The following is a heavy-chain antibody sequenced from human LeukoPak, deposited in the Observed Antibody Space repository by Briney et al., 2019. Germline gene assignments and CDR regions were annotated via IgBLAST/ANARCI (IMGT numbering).Heavy chain of an antibody. CDR1: GFTFSSYA. Sequence: GGSLRLSCAASGFTFSSYAMSWVRQAPGKGLEWVSAISGSGGSTYYADSVKGRFTISRDNSKNTLYLQMNSLRAEDTAVYYCAKRYRSGWENYYYYGMDVWGQGTTVTVSS. J-gene: IGHJ6*02. V-gene: IGHV3-23*01. CDR2: ISGSGGST. D-gene: IGHD6-19*01. CDR3: AKRYRSGWENYYYYGMDV.